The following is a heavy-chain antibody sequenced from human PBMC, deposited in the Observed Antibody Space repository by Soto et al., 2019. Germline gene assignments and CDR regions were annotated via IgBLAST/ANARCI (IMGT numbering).Heavy chain of an antibody. D-gene: IGHD6-13*01. CDR2: IYYSGST. Sequence: QVQLQESGPGLVKPSETLSLTCTVSGGSISSYYWSWIRQPPGKGLEWIGYIYYSGSTNYNPSHNSRVNISVHTSKNRFSLKLSSVTAADTAVYYCARSPYCSGWYSLRTGGMDVWGQGTTVTVSS. V-gene: IGHV4-59*01. CDR3: ARSPYCSGWYSLRTGGMDV. J-gene: IGHJ6*02. CDR1: GGSISSYY.